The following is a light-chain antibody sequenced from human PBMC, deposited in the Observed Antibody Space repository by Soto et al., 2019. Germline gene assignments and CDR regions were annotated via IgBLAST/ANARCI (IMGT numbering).Light chain of an antibody. CDR1: QSVKKN. Sequence: EVGMTQSPATLSVSPGERATLSCRASQSVKKNLAWYRQTLGQAPRLLVYSATTRAAGVPPRFSGSGSGTEFTLTISSLQSEDSAVYYCQQYDNWPPLTFGQGTKV. J-gene: IGKJ1*01. CDR2: SAT. V-gene: IGKV3-15*01. CDR3: QQYDNWPPLT.